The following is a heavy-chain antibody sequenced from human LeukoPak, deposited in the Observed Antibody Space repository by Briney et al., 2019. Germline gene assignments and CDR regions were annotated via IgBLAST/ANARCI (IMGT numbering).Heavy chain of an antibody. CDR2: INHSGST. CDR3: PLSGYSGYDYRLDY. J-gene: IGHJ4*02. Sequence: PSETLSLTCAVYGGSLSGYYWNWIRQPPGKGLEWIGEINHSGSTNYNPSLKSRVTISVDTSEKQFSLKLSSVTAADTAVYYCPLSGYSGYDYRLDYWGQGTLVTVSS. CDR1: GGSLSGYY. D-gene: IGHD5-12*01. V-gene: IGHV4-34*01.